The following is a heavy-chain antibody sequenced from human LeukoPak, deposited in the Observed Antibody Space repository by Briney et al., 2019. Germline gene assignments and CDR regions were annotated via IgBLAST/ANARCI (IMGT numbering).Heavy chain of an antibody. J-gene: IGHJ6*03. Sequence: SETLSLTCAVYGGSFSGYYWSWIRQPPGKGLEWIGEINHSGSTNYNPSLKSRVTISVDTSKNQFSLKLSSVTAADTAVYYCARDRIRETLPSDYMDVWGKGTTVTVSS. CDR2: INHSGST. CDR3: ARDRIRETLPSDYMDV. CDR1: GGSFSGYY. V-gene: IGHV4-34*01. D-gene: IGHD1-26*01.